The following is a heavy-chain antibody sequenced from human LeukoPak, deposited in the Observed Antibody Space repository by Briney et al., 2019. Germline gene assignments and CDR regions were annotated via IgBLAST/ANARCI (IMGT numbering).Heavy chain of an antibody. V-gene: IGHV4-59*01. Sequence: PSETLSLTCPVSGGSISSYYWSWIRQPPGKGLEWIGYIYYSGSTNYNPSLKSRVTISVDTSKNQFSLKLSSVTAADTAVYYCARVIAAAGRFFDYWGQGTLVTVSS. J-gene: IGHJ4*02. CDR1: GGSISSYY. CDR2: IYYSGST. D-gene: IGHD6-13*01. CDR3: ARVIAAAGRFFDY.